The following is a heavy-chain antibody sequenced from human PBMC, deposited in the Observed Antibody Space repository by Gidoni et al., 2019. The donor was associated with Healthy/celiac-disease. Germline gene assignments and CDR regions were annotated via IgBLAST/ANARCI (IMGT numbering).Heavy chain of an antibody. D-gene: IGHD6-13*01. V-gene: IGHV3-15*01. CDR2: IKSKTDGGTT. J-gene: IGHJ5*02. CDR1: GFTFSNAW. Sequence: EVQLVESGGGLVKPGGSRRLSCAASGFTFSNAWMIWVRQAPGKGLEWVGRIKSKTDGGTTDYAAPVKGRFTISRDDSKNTLYLQMNSLKTEDTAVYYCTTGQAAAGRPWFDPWGQGTLVTVSS. CDR3: TTGQAAAGRPWFDP.